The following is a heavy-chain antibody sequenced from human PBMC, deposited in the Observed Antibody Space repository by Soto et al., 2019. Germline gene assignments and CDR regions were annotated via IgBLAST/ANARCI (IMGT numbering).Heavy chain of an antibody. V-gene: IGHV4-39*01. CDR3: ARHVSSSWFFFDY. D-gene: IGHD6-13*01. CDR1: GGSISSSSYY. CDR2: IYYSGST. J-gene: IGHJ4*02. Sequence: SETLSLTCTVSGGSISSSSYYWGWIRQPPGKGLEWIGSIYYSGSTYYNPSLKSRVTISVDTSKNQFSLKLSSVTAADTAVYYCARHVSSSWFFFDYWGQRTLVTVSS.